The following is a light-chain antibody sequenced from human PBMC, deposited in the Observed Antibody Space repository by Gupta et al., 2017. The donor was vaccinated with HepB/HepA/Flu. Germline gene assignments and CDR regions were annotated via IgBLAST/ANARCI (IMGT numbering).Light chain of an antibody. CDR1: GSEVGGNDY. CDR2: DVS. Sequence: QSALAQPASVSGSPGQSIIISCTARGSEVGGNDYVSCYQQHPGKHHKLLIYDVSNRPSGVTNRFSGSKSDNTAALTIAERQAEDEADYYCSAYTISNSQVFGTGTKVTVL. J-gene: IGLJ1*01. CDR3: SAYTISNSQV. V-gene: IGLV2-14*01.